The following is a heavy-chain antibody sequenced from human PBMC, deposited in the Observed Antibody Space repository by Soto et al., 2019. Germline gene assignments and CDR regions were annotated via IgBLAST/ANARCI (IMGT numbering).Heavy chain of an antibody. CDR1: GYTFTSYD. V-gene: IGHV1-8*01. D-gene: IGHD3-3*01. J-gene: IGHJ6*04. Sequence: ASVKVSCKASGYTFTSYDINWVRQATGQGLEWMGWMNPNSGNTGYAQKFQGRVTMTRNTSISTAYMELSSLRSEDTAVYYCARGSSYYDFWSGPKPDVCGKGTTVTVSS. CDR2: MNPNSGNT. CDR3: ARGSSYYDFWSGPKPDV.